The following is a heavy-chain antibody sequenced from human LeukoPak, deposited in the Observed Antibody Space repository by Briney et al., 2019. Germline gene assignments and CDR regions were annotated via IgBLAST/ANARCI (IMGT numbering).Heavy chain of an antibody. D-gene: IGHD3-16*01. CDR3: ARDTFGSLDY. Sequence: GGSLRLSCAASGFTFSSYGMHWVRQAPGKGLEWVAVISYDGSNKYYADSVKSRFTISRDNSKNTLYLQMNSLRAEDTAVYYCARDTFGSLDYWGQGTLVTVSS. CDR2: ISYDGSNK. V-gene: IGHV3-30*03. CDR1: GFTFSSYG. J-gene: IGHJ4*02.